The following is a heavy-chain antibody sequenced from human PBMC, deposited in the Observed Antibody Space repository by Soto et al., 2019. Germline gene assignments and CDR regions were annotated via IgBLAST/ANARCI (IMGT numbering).Heavy chain of an antibody. J-gene: IGHJ4*02. CDR3: AKANRYCSGSNCYTFDY. Sequence: PGGSLRLSCAASGFTFSSYGMHWVRQAPGKGLEWVAVISYDGSNKYYADSVKGRFTISRDNSKNTLYLQMNTLRAEDTAIYYCAKANRYCSGSNCYTFDYWGQGTLVTVSS. CDR1: GFTFSSYG. CDR2: ISYDGSNK. V-gene: IGHV3-30*18. D-gene: IGHD2-15*01.